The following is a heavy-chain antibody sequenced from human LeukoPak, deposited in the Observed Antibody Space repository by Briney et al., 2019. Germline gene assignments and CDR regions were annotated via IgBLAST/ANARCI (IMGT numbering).Heavy chain of an antibody. Sequence: GASVKVSCKASGYTFTGYYMHWVRQTPGQGLEWMGRINPNSGGTNYAQKFQGRVTMTRDTSISTAYMELSRLRSDDTAVYYCARGTTVTTPFDYWGQGTLVTVSS. CDR3: ARGTTVTTPFDY. J-gene: IGHJ4*02. D-gene: IGHD4-17*01. V-gene: IGHV1-2*06. CDR1: GYTFTGYY. CDR2: INPNSGGT.